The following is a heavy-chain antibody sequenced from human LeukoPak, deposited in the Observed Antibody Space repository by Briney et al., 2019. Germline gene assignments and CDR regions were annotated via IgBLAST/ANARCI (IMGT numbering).Heavy chain of an antibody. CDR2: IDASGSS. V-gene: IGHV4-4*07. CDR1: DGSISGYY. CDR3: ARDRRSATVHNYFYYYMDV. D-gene: IGHD5-24*01. J-gene: IGHJ6*03. Sequence: SETLSLTCTLPDGSISGYYWSWVRQPAGKGLEWIGRIDASGSSNYNPSLRSRVSLSIHTSRDQFSLTLTSVTAADTALYFCARDRRSATVHNYFYYYMDVWGKGTTVTVSS.